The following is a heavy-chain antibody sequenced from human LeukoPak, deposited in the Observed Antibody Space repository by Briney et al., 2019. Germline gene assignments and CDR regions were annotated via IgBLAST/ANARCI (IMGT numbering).Heavy chain of an antibody. CDR3: AKGSSTYSITSYWYFDL. CDR2: IWYDGSNK. J-gene: IGHJ2*01. V-gene: IGHV3-33*06. D-gene: IGHD6-13*01. CDR1: GFTFRSHG. Sequence: GRSLGLSCAASGFTFRSHGMHWVRQAPGKGLEWVAVIWYDGSNKYFADSVKGRFTISRDNSKDTLYLQMNSLRAEDTAVYYCAKGSSTYSITSYWYFDLWGRGTLVTVSS.